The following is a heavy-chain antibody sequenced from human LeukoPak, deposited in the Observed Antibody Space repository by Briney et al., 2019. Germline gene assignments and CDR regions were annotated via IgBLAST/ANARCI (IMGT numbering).Heavy chain of an antibody. V-gene: IGHV3-21*01. J-gene: IGHJ4*02. CDR1: GFTFSSYA. D-gene: IGHD5-12*01. Sequence: GGSLRLSCAASGFTFSSYAMSWVRQAPGKGLEWVSSIDSSSNYIYYADSVKGRFTISRDNAKNSLYLQMNSLRAEDTAVYYCARAWPEVVATIFDYWGQGTLVTVSS. CDR2: IDSSSNYI. CDR3: ARAWPEVVATIFDY.